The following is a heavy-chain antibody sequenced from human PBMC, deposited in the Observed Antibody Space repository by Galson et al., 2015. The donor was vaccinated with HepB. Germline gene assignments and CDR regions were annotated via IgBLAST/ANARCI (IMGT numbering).Heavy chain of an antibody. CDR1: GFIFINYD. Sequence: SLRLSCAASGFIFINYDMSWVRQAPGKGLEWVSSMSGSGGSTYYADSVKGRFTISRNNSKNTLFLQMNSLRADDTAVYYCVRGYQVGATTIQALDVWGQGTSVIVSS. D-gene: IGHD1-26*01. J-gene: IGHJ6*02. V-gene: IGHV3-23*01. CDR3: VRGYQVGATTIQALDV. CDR2: MSGSGGST.